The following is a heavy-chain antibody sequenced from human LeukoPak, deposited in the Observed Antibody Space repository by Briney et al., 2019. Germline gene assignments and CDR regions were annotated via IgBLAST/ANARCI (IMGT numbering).Heavy chain of an antibody. V-gene: IGHV3-11*01. CDR2: IDLSSSTI. J-gene: IGHJ6*02. CDR3: ARGHYGLDV. Sequence: GGSLRLSCTASGFTFSGHYASWIRQTPEKGLEWISYIDLSSSTIYYADSAKGRFTISRDNARNSVYLQMNSLRAEDTAVYYCARGHYGLDVWGQGTTVTVSS. CDR1: GFTFSGHY.